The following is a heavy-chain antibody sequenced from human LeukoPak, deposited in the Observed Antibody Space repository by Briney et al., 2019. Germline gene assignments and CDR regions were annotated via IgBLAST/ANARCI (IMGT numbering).Heavy chain of an antibody. J-gene: IGHJ4*02. D-gene: IGHD3-9*01. CDR2: ISYDGSNK. Sequence: GGSLRLSCAASGFTFSSYGMHWVRQAPGKGLEWVAVISYDGSNKYYADSVKGRFTISRDNSKNTLYLQMNSLRAEDTAVYYCASGLTGPYYFDYWGQGTLVIVDS. CDR1: GFTFSSYG. V-gene: IGHV3-30*03. CDR3: ASGLTGPYYFDY.